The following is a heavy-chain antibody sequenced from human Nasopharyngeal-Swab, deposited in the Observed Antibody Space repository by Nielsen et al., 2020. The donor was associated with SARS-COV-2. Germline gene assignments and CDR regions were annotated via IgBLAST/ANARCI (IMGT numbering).Heavy chain of an antibody. CDR3: ARVPYNYGQFYFDY. D-gene: IGHD5-18*01. J-gene: IGHJ4*02. Sequence: PREGLEWMGIIYPNDADTRYSPSFQGQVTISADKSISAAYLQWSSLKASDTAIYYCARVPYNYGQFYFDYWGQGTLVTVSS. V-gene: IGHV5-51*01. CDR2: IYPNDADT.